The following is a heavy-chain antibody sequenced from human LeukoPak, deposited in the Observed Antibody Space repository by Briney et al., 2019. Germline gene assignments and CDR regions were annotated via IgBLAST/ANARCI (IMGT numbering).Heavy chain of an antibody. CDR3: ARLYVVPAASWFDP. D-gene: IGHD2-2*01. V-gene: IGHV4-34*01. CDR2: INHSGST. CDR1: GGSFSGYY. Sequence: SETLSLTCAVYGGSFSGYYWSWIRQPPGKGLEWIGEINHSGSTNYNPSLKSRVTISVDTSKNQFSLKLSSVTAADTAVYYCARLYVVPAASWFDPWGQGTLVTVSS. J-gene: IGHJ5*02.